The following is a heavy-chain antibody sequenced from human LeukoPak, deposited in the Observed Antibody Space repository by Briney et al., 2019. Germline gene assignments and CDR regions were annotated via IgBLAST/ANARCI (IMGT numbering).Heavy chain of an antibody. CDR1: GFTFSSYS. CDR3: AREMATITDFDY. D-gene: IGHD5-24*01. J-gene: IGHJ4*02. V-gene: IGHV3-21*01. CDR2: ISSSSSYI. Sequence: GGSLRLSCAASGFTFSSYSMNWVRQAPGKGLEWVSSISSSSSYIYYADSVKGRFTISRDNAKNSLYMQMNSLRAEDTAVYYCAREMATITDFDYWGQGTLVTVSS.